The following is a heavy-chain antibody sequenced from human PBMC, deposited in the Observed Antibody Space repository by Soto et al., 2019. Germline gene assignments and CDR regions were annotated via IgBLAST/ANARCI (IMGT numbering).Heavy chain of an antibody. D-gene: IGHD3-16*01. CDR3: ARDGVHDYSVF. Sequence: QVQLVQSGAEVRKPGASVKVSCKASGYTFTTYYMHWVRQAPGQGLEWMGIINPSDGSTSYAQKFQGRVSMTRDTSTNTVYMELSSLRSEDTAGYYCARDGVHDYSVFWGQGTLVTVSS. CDR2: INPSDGST. J-gene: IGHJ4*02. CDR1: GYTFTTYY. V-gene: IGHV1-46*01.